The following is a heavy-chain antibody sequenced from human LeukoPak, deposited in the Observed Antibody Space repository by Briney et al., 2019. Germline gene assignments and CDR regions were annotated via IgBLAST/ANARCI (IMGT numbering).Heavy chain of an antibody. CDR3: ARDRHYYGSGSYYRFDY. CDR2: ISAYNGNT. J-gene: IGHJ4*02. V-gene: IGHV1-18*01. Sequence: GASVKVSCKASGYTFTNYGISWVRQAPGQGLEWMGWISAYNGNTNYAQKLQGRVTMTTDTSTSTAYMELRSLRSDDTAVYYCARDRHYYGSGSYYRFDYWGQGTLVTVSS. D-gene: IGHD3-10*01. CDR1: GYTFTNYG.